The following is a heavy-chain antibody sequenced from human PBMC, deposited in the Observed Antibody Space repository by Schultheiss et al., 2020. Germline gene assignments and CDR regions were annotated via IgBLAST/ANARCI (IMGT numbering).Heavy chain of an antibody. D-gene: IGHD2-15*01. J-gene: IGHJ3*02. V-gene: IGHV3-30-3*01. CDR2: ISYDGSNK. Sequence: GGSLRLSCAASGFTFSSYAMHWVRQAPGKGLEWVAVISYDGSNKYYADSVKGRFTISRDNSKNTLYLQMNSLRAEDTAVYYCTTDFVDCSVGRCRGRAFDIWGQGTMVTVSS. CDR1: GFTFSSYA. CDR3: TTDFVDCSVGRCRGRAFDI.